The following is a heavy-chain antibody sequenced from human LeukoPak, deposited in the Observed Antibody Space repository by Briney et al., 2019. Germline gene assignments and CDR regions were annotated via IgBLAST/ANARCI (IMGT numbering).Heavy chain of an antibody. J-gene: IGHJ4*02. V-gene: IGHV1-2*04. CDR1: GYTFTGYY. D-gene: IGHD2-2*01. Sequence: ASVKVSCKASGYTFTGYYMHWVRQAPGQGLEWMGWINPNSGGTNYAQKFQGWVTMTRDTSISTAYMELSRLRSDDTAVYYCARADCSSTSCYAAYFDYWGRGTLVTVSP. CDR3: ARADCSSTSCYAAYFDY. CDR2: INPNSGGT.